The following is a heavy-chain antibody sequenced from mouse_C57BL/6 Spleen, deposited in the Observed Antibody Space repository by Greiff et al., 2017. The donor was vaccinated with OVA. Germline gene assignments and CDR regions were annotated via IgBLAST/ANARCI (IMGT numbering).Heavy chain of an antibody. CDR2: IDPANGNT. CDR3: ARRGYYYGSSYVSLYWYFDV. D-gene: IGHD1-1*01. J-gene: IGHJ1*03. Sequence: EVQLQQSVAELVRPGASVKLSCTASGFNIKNTYMHWVKQRPEQGLEWIGRIDPANGNTKYAPKFQGKATITADTSSNTAYLQLSSLTSEDTAIYYCARRGYYYGSSYVSLYWYFDVWGTGTTVTVSS. V-gene: IGHV14-3*01. CDR1: GFNIKNTY.